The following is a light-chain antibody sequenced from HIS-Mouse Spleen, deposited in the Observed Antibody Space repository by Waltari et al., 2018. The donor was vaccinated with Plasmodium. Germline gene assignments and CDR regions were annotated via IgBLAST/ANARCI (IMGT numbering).Light chain of an antibody. Sequence: DIPMNQSPSAMSASVGGRVTITCRASQDISNYFAWFQQKPGKDPQRLIYAASSLQSGVTSRFSGSGAETEFTLTISSLQPEDFATYYCLQHNSYPRTFGHGTKLEIK. CDR2: AAS. CDR3: LQHNSYPRT. CDR1: QDISNY. J-gene: IGKJ2*01. V-gene: IGKV1-17*03.